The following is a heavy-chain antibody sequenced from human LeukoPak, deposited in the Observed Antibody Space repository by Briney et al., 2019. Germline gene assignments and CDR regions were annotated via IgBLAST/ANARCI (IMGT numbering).Heavy chain of an antibody. D-gene: IGHD3-22*01. CDR3: ASGSRVVVPHGGDY. CDR2: ISSSSSYI. Sequence: GGSLRLSCAASGFTFSSYSMNWVRQAPGKGLEWVSSISSSSSYIYYADSVKGRFTISRDNAKNSLYLQMNSLRAEDTAVYYCASGSRVVVPHGGDYWGQGTLVTVSS. V-gene: IGHV3-21*01. J-gene: IGHJ4*02. CDR1: GFTFSSYS.